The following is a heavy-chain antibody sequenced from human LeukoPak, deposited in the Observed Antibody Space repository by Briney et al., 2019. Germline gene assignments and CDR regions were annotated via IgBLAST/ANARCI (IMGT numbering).Heavy chain of an antibody. V-gene: IGHV4-31*03. CDR3: ARRSGTDSDPYFDN. D-gene: IGHD2-15*01. CDR1: GGSISSGGYY. CDR2: IYYSGST. Sequence: SQTLSLTCTVSGGSISSGGYYWSWIRQHPGKGLEWIGYIYYSGSTYYNPSLKSRVTISVDTSKNQFSLKLSSVTAADTAVYYCARRSGTDSDPYFDNWGQGTLVTVSS. J-gene: IGHJ4*02.